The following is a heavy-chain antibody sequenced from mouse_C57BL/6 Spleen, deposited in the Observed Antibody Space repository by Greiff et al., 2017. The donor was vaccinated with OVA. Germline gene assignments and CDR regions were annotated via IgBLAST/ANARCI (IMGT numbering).Heavy chain of an antibody. CDR3: ARHGSSLWYFDV. J-gene: IGHJ1*03. Sequence: EVQLQQSGGDLVKPGGSLKLSCAASGFTFSSYGMSWVRQTPDKRLEWVATISSGGSYTYYPDSVKGRFTISRDNAKNTLYLQMSSLKSEDTAMYYCARHGSSLWYFDVWGTGTTVTVSS. V-gene: IGHV5-6*01. CDR1: GFTFSSYG. CDR2: ISSGGSYT. D-gene: IGHD1-1*01.